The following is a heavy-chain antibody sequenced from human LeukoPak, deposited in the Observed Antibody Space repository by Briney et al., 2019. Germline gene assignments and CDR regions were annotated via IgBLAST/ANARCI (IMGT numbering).Heavy chain of an antibody. V-gene: IGHV1-18*01. D-gene: IGHD3-22*01. Sequence: ASVKVSCKASGYIFVNFGISGVRQAPRQGLEWVGWISAYNGNTNYAQKFRGRGTMTTDTSTNTAYMELRNLGSDDTAMYFCARDSSAYTRHFDYWGQGSLVTVSS. CDR1: GYIFVNFG. J-gene: IGHJ4*02. CDR2: ISAYNGNT. CDR3: ARDSSAYTRHFDY.